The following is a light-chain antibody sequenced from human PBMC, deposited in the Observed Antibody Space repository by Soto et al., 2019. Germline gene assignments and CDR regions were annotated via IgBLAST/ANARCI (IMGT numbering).Light chain of an antibody. CDR1: QDIRNF. J-gene: IGKJ3*01. CDR3: QKYSSVPV. Sequence: DIQMTQSPTSLSASVGDRVTITCRASQDIRNFVAWYQQNPGKAPKLLIYAASTLHSGVPSRFSGSGSGTDFTLTINSLQHEDVATYSCQKYSSVPVFGPGTKVEIK. CDR2: AAS. V-gene: IGKV1-27*01.